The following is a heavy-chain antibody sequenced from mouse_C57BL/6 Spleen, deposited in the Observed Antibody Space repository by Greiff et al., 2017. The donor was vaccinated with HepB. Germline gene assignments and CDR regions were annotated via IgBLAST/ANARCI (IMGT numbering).Heavy chain of an antibody. CDR2: ISDGGSYS. J-gene: IGHJ2*01. D-gene: IGHD3-2*02. V-gene: IGHV5-4*01. Sequence: EVKLVESGGGLVKPGGSLKLSCAASGFTFSSYAMSWVRQTPEKRLEWVATISDGGSYSYYPDNVKGRFTISRDNAENILYLQMSHLKSEDTAMYYCARDRDSAGYVPVDYWGQGTTLTVSS. CDR3: ARDRDSAGYVPVDY. CDR1: GFTFSSYA.